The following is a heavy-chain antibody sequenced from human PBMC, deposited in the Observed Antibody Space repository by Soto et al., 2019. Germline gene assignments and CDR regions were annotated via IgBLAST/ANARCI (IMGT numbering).Heavy chain of an antibody. V-gene: IGHV3-11*01. Sequence: GGSLRLSCAASGFTFSDYYMSWIRQAPGKGLEWISHISDSATTMYYADSVKGRFTISRDNARKSLFLHMNSLRAEDTAVYYCASDTAFISSGLFNPWGQGTLVPVSS. D-gene: IGHD3-22*01. CDR3: ASDTAFISSGLFNP. J-gene: IGHJ5*02. CDR1: GFTFSDYY. CDR2: ISDSATTM.